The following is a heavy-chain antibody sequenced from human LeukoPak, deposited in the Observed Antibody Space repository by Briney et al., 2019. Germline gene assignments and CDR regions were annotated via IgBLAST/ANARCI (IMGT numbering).Heavy chain of an antibody. V-gene: IGHV4-59*12. Sequence: PSETLSLTCTVSGASISSYYWSWIRQPPGKGLEWIGYIYYSGSTNYNPSLKSRVTISVDTSKNQFSLKLSSVTAADTAVYYCARAQPYSSGWYDAFDIWGQGTMVTVSS. D-gene: IGHD6-19*01. CDR3: ARAQPYSSGWYDAFDI. J-gene: IGHJ3*02. CDR1: GASISSYY. CDR2: IYYSGST.